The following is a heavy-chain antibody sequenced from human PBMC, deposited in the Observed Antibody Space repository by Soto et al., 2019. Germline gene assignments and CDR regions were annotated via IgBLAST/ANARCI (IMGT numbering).Heavy chain of an antibody. J-gene: IGHJ4*02. V-gene: IGHV4-59*01. CDR3: ARTARVPDF. D-gene: IGHD1-1*01. Sequence: QVQLQESGPGLVKPSETLSLTCTVSGASITTYYWSWFRQPPGQGLESLGYIYHTGVTNSNPSLRGPLSISIATAKNPFSLTLSSVTSAATAIYYCARTARVPDFWGPGILVTVSS. CDR2: IYHTGVT. CDR1: GASITTYY.